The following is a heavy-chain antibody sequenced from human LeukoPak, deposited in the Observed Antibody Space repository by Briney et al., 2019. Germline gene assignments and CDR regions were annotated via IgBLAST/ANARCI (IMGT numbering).Heavy chain of an antibody. V-gene: IGHV3-23*01. D-gene: IGHD3-16*02. CDR3: AKTVSGSYSYQGGDY. Sequence: GGSLRLSCAASRFTFSSYAMSWVRQAPGKGLEWVSAISGSGENTNYADSVKGRFTMSRDNSRNMLYLQMNSLRDEDTAKYYCAKTVSGSYSYQGGDYWGQGTLVTVSS. J-gene: IGHJ4*02. CDR2: ISGSGENT. CDR1: RFTFSSYA.